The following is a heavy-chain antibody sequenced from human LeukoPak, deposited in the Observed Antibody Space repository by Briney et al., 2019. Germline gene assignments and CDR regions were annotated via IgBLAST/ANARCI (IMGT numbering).Heavy chain of an antibody. CDR2: ISSRSSYT. D-gene: IGHD5-18*01. Sequence: GGSLRLSCAASGFTFSSYWMSWVRQAPGKGLEWVSSISSRSSYTYYADSVRGRFTISRDNAKNSLYLEMNSLRAEDTAVYYCASDQVDTYGSFDPFDVWGQGTMVTVSS. CDR3: ASDQVDTYGSFDPFDV. CDR1: GFTFSSYW. J-gene: IGHJ3*01. V-gene: IGHV3-21*01.